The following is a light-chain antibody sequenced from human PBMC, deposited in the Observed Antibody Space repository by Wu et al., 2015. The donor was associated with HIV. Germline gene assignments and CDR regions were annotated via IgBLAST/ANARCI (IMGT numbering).Light chain of an antibody. CDR2: KAS. CDR3: QHYNTYPIT. J-gene: IGKJ5*01. CDR1: QTINTW. Sequence: DIQMTQSPSTLSASVGDRVTVTCRASQTINTWLARYQQKPGKAPNLLIYKASTLESGVPSRFSGSGSGTEFTLTINSLQPDDFATYYCQHYNTYPITFGQGTRLEIK. V-gene: IGKV1-5*03.